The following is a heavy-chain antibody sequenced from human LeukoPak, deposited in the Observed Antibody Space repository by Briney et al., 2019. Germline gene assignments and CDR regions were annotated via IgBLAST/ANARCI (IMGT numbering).Heavy chain of an antibody. J-gene: IGHJ5*02. CDR1: GFSFSSYA. Sequence: GGSLRLSCAASGFSFSSYAMNWVRQAPGKGLQWASYISSSGSSIYYAAPVKVRFTISRDNAKNSLYLQMNSLRVEDTAVYYCARLVLAANGNWYDPWGQGTLVIVST. D-gene: IGHD2-8*02. V-gene: IGHV3-48*03. CDR2: ISSSGSSI. CDR3: ARLVLAANGNWYDP.